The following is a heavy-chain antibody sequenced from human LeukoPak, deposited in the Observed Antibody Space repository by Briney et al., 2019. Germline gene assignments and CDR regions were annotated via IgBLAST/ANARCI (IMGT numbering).Heavy chain of an antibody. J-gene: IGHJ6*03. Sequence: ASVKVSCKASGYTFTGYYMHWVRHAPGQGFEWMGWISAYNGNTNYAQKLQGRVTMTTDTSTGTAYMELRSLRSDDTAVYYCARSAYGDYDYYYYYMDVWGKGTTVTVSS. CDR3: ARSAYGDYDYYYYYMDV. V-gene: IGHV1-18*04. D-gene: IGHD4-17*01. CDR1: GYTFTGYY. CDR2: ISAYNGNT.